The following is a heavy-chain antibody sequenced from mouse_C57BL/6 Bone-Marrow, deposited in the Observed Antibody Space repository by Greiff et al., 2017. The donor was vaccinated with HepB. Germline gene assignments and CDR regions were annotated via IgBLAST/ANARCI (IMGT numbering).Heavy chain of an antibody. J-gene: IGHJ2*01. CDR3: AREGRWFCFDY. Sequence: VQLVESGAELVRPGASVKLSCKASGYTFTDYYINWVKQRPGQGLEWIARIYPGSGNTYYNEKFKGKATLTAEKSSSTAYMQLSSLTSEDSAVYFCAREGRWFCFDYWGQGTTLTVSS. CDR2: IYPGSGNT. V-gene: IGHV1-76*01. D-gene: IGHD2-3*01. CDR1: GYTFTDYY.